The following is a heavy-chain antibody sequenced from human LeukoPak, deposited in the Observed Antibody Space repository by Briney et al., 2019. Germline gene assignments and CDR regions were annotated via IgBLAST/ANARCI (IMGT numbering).Heavy chain of an antibody. CDR2: MNPNSGNT. CDR1: GYTFSNYD. J-gene: IGHJ4*02. Sequence: ASVKVSCKASGYTFSNYDINWVRQATGQGLEWMGWMNPNSGNTGYAQKFQGRVTITADESTSTAYMELSSLRSEDTAVYYCARGQEGYCSGGSCYYFDYWGQGTLVTVSS. D-gene: IGHD2-15*01. CDR3: ARGQEGYCSGGSCYYFDY. V-gene: IGHV1-8*03.